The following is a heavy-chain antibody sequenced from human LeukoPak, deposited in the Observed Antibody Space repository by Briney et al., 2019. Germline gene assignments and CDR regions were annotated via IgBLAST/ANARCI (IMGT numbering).Heavy chain of an antibody. CDR3: ARGVAVAGTGGLYYMDV. CDR2: ISHREDI. D-gene: IGHD6-19*01. Sequence: KPSGTLSLTCVVSGGSVSSSNWWTWVRQSPGKGLEWIGEISHREDINYNPSLKSRVTISLDRSKNHFSLNLRFVTAADTAVYYCARGVAVAGTGGLYYMDVWGKGTTVTVSS. J-gene: IGHJ6*03. CDR1: GGSVSSSNW. V-gene: IGHV4-4*02.